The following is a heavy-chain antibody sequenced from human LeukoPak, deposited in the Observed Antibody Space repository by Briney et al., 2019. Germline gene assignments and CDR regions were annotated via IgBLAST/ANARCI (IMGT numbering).Heavy chain of an antibody. CDR3: ARHERIAVAGEEFDY. V-gene: IGHV4-59*08. D-gene: IGHD6-19*01. CDR1: GGSISSYY. J-gene: IGHJ4*02. Sequence: SETLSLTCTVSGGSISSYYWSWFRHPPGKGLEWIGYIYYSGSTNYNPSLKSRVTISVDTSKNQFSLKLSSVTAADTAVYYCARHERIAVAGEEFDYWGQGTLVTVSS. CDR2: IYYSGST.